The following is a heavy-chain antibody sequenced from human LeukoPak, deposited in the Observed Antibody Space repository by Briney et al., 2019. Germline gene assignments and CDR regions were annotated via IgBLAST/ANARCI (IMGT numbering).Heavy chain of an antibody. CDR3: TTGIRGD. J-gene: IGHJ4*02. Sequence: GGSLRLSCAASGFTFSSYGMNWVRQAPGKGLEWVGRIASKTDGGTTDYAAPVKGRFTISRDDSKNTLFLQMNSLKTEDTAVYYCTTGIRGDCGQGTLVTVSS. CDR1: GFTFSSYG. V-gene: IGHV3-15*04. CDR2: IASKTDGGTT.